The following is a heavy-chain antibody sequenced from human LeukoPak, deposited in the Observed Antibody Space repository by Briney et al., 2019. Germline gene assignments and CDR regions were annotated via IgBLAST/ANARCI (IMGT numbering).Heavy chain of an antibody. J-gene: IGHJ1*01. Sequence: GGSLRLSCAASGFTFSSYAMSWVRQAPGKGLEWVSAISGSGGSTYYADSVKGRFTISRDNSKNTLYLQMNSLRAEDTAVYYCAKDPALLWFGELLGGEYFQHWGQGTLVTVSS. CDR1: GFTFSSYA. CDR3: AKDPALLWFGELLGGEYFQH. V-gene: IGHV3-23*01. D-gene: IGHD3-10*01. CDR2: ISGSGGST.